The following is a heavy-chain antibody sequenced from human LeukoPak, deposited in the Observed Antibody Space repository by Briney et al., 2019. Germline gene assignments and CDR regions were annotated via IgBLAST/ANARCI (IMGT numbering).Heavy chain of an antibody. J-gene: IGHJ6*03. CDR3: ARELRGYSYGYKGYYYYMDV. V-gene: IGHV4-39*07. CDR1: GGSISSSTYY. Sequence: SETLSLTCTVSGGSISSSTYYWGWIRQPPGKGLEWIGSIYYSGSTYYNPSLKSRVTISVDTSKNQFSLKLSSVTAADTAVYYCARELRGYSYGYKGYYYYMDVWGKGTTVTVSS. CDR2: IYYSGST. D-gene: IGHD5-18*01.